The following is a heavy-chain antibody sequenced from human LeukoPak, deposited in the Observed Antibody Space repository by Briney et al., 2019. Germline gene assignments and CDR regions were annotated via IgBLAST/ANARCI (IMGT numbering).Heavy chain of an antibody. J-gene: IGHJ5*02. V-gene: IGHV1-18*01. D-gene: IGHD6-13*01. CDR1: GYTFTSYG. Sequence: ASVTVSCKASGYTFTSYGISWVRQAPGQGLEWMGWISAYNGNTNYAQKLQGRVTMTTDTSTSTAYMELRSLRSDDTAVYYCARVISWGSSSWYWWELSNWFDPWGQGTLVTVSS. CDR3: ARVISWGSSSWYWWELSNWFDP. CDR2: ISAYNGNT.